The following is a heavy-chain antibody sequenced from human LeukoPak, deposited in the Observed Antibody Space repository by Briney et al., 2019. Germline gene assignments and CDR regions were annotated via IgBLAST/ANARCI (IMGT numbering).Heavy chain of an antibody. CDR1: GFTFSDYY. CDR2: NSSSGSTI. D-gene: IGHD3-3*01. V-gene: IGHV3-11*01. CDR3: ARPPSRDFWSGYLID. J-gene: IGHJ4*02. Sequence: GGSLRLSCAASGFTFSDYYMSWIRQAPGKGLEWVSYNSSSGSTIYYADSVKGRFTISRDNAKNSLYLQMNSLRAEDTAVYYCARPPSRDFWSGYLIDWGQGTLVTVSS.